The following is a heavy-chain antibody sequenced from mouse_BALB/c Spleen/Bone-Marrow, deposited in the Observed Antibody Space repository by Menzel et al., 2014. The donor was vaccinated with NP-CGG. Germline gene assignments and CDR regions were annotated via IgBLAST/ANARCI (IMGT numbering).Heavy chain of an antibody. Sequence: EVQLQQSGAELVKPGASVMLSCTASGFNIKDTYMYWVKQRPEQGLEWIGRIDPANGNTKYDPRFQGKAIITADTSSNTAYLQLNSLTSEDTAVYYCARSSSYYDMDYWGQGTSVTVSS. CDR2: IDPANGNT. CDR1: GFNIKDTY. D-gene: IGHD3-1*01. J-gene: IGHJ4*01. CDR3: ARSSSYYDMDY. V-gene: IGHV14-3*02.